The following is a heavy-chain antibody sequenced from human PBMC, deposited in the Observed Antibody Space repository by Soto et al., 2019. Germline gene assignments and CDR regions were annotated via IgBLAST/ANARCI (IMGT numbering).Heavy chain of an antibody. V-gene: IGHV4-31*03. CDR1: GDSISTDNYY. J-gene: IGHJ4*02. CDR3: ARGPTVTSDF. D-gene: IGHD4-17*01. CDR2: IFYSGAT. Sequence: QVQLQESGPGLVEPSQTLSLTCTVSGDSISTDNYYWSWIRQHPGKGLEWIGYIFYSGATSYNPSRKSRLTMSVDTSKNPFSMRLSSVTAADTAVYYCARGPTVTSDFWGQGTLVTVSS.